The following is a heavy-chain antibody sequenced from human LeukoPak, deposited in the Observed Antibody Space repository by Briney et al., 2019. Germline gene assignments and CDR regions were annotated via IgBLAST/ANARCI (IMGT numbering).Heavy chain of an antibody. D-gene: IGHD3-3*01. CDR3: ASELTYYDFWSGYYTARWFDP. Sequence: ASVKVSCKASGYTFTGYYMHWVRQAPGQGLEWMGRINPNSGGTNYAQKFQGRVTMTRDTSISTAYMELSRLRSDDTAVYYCASELTYYDFWSGYYTARWFDPWGQGTLVTVSS. CDR1: GYTFTGYY. J-gene: IGHJ5*02. CDR2: INPNSGGT. V-gene: IGHV1-2*06.